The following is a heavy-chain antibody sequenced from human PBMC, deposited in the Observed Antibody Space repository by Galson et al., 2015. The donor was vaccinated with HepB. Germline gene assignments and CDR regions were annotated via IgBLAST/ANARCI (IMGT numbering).Heavy chain of an antibody. D-gene: IGHD3-10*01. V-gene: IGHV3-23*01. CDR2: ISGGGDST. CDR3: ARGLGSGSYSDAFDI. CDR1: GFTFSSYA. J-gene: IGHJ3*02. Sequence: SLRLSCAVSGFTFSSYAMSWVRQAPGMGLEWVSGISGGGDSTYYADSVKGRFTISRDNSKNTLYLQMNSLRAEDTAVYYCARGLGSGSYSDAFDIWGQGTMVTVSS.